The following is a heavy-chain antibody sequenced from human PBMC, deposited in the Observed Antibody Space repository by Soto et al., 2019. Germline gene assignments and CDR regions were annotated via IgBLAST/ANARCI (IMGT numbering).Heavy chain of an antibody. CDR3: GRLVRYYDGSGYNLRYNWFDP. CDR1: GYTFTSYA. D-gene: IGHD3-22*01. V-gene: IGHV1-3*01. Sequence: ASVKVSCKASGYTFTSYAMHWVRQAPGQRLEWMGWINAGNGNTKYSQKFQGRVTITRDTSASTAYMELSSLRSEDTAVYYCGRLVRYYDGSGYNLRYNWFDPWGQGTMLTVSS. J-gene: IGHJ5*02. CDR2: INAGNGNT.